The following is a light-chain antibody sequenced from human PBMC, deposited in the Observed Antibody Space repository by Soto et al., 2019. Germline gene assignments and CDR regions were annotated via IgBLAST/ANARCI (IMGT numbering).Light chain of an antibody. CDR3: CSHAGGSSWV. CDR2: EVT. Sequence: QSVLTQPRSVSGSLGQSVTISCTGTSSDIGAYDRVSWYQHHPTKAPKLIISEVTKWPSGVPDRFSGSKSGTTASLTISGLQDEDEADYYCCSHAGGSSWVFGGGTKVTVL. CDR1: SSDIGAYDR. V-gene: IGLV2-11*01. J-gene: IGLJ3*02.